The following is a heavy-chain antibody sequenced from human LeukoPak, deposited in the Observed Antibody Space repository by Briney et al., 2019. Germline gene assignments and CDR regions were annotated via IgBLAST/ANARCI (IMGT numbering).Heavy chain of an antibody. D-gene: IGHD6-13*01. CDR2: INPSGGST. CDR3: ARMVTEDSSSWWGFGYHYYYMDV. CDR1: GYTFTSYY. J-gene: IGHJ6*03. Sequence: ASVKVSCKASGYTFTSYYMHWVRQAPGQGLEWMGIINPSGGSTSYAQKFQGRVTMTRDMSTSTVYMELSSLRSEDTAVYYCARMVTEDSSSWWGFGYHYYYMDVWGKGTTVTVSS. V-gene: IGHV1-46*01.